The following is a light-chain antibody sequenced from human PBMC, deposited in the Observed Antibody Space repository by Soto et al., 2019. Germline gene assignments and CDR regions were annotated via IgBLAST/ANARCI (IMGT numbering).Light chain of an antibody. J-gene: IGKJ5*01. CDR2: DAS. Sequence: DIQLTQTPSTFSGSVGDEFTFTCRASQTISRWLAWYQQKPGRAPKLLIYDASTLESGVPSRFSGSGSETEFTLTISRLQPDDFATYFCHSRAFGQGTRLEI. CDR1: QTISRW. CDR3: HSRA. V-gene: IGKV1-5*01.